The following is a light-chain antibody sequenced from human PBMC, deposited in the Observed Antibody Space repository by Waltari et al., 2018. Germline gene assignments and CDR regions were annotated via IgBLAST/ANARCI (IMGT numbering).Light chain of an antibody. CDR2: QVS. CDR3: QAWDINTGV. V-gene: IGLV2-23*02. Sequence: QSALTQPASVSGSPGQSITISCTGTSSDIGRYDLVSWYQKHPGKAPKLIIYQVSNRPSGFSDRFSGSKSGNTASLTISGRQAMDEADYFCQAWDINTGVFGGGTKLTVL. J-gene: IGLJ3*02. CDR1: SSDIGRYDL.